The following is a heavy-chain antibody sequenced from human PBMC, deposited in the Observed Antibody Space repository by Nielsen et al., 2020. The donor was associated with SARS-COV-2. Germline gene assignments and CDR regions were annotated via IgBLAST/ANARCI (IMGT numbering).Heavy chain of an antibody. D-gene: IGHD2-15*01. V-gene: IGHV3-66*01. Sequence: GGSLRLSCAASGFTVSSNYMSWVRQAPGKGLEWVSVIYSGGSTYYADSVKGRFTISRDNSKNTLYLQMNSLRAEDTAVYYCASPRYCSGGSCSPFGYWGQGTLVTVSS. CDR2: IYSGGST. CDR3: ASPRYCSGGSCSPFGY. CDR1: GFTVSSNY. J-gene: IGHJ4*02.